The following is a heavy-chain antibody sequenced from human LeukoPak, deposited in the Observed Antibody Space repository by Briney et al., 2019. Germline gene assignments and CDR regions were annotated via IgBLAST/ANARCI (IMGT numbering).Heavy chain of an antibody. CDR2: IRYDGSNK. D-gene: IGHD6-13*01. CDR1: GLTFSRDW. J-gene: IGHJ4*02. Sequence: GGSLRLSCEGFGLTFSRDWMSWVRQAPGKGLEWVAFIRYDGSNKYYAESVKGRFTISRDNSKNTLYLQVNSLRAEDTAVYYCAKSRLMYSSSWYLDYWGQGTLVTVSS. CDR3: AKSRLMYSSSWYLDY. V-gene: IGHV3-30*02.